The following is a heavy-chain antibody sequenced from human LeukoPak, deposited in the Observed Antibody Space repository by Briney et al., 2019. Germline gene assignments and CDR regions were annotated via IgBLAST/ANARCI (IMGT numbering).Heavy chain of an antibody. Sequence: SGGSLRLSCAASGFIVSSNYMSWVRQAPGKGLEWVSVIYSGGSTYYADSVKGRFTISRDNSKNTLYLQMNSLRAEDTAVYYCAKISSSITMIVVVINGPADYWGQGTLVTVSS. J-gene: IGHJ4*02. CDR1: GFIVSSNY. CDR3: AKISSSITMIVVVINGPADY. CDR2: IYSGGST. D-gene: IGHD3-22*01. V-gene: IGHV3-53*01.